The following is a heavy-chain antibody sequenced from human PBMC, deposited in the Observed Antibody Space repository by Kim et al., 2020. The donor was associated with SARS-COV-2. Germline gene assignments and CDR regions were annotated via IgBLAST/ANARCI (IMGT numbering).Heavy chain of an antibody. CDR2: IIPIFGTA. CDR1: GGTFSSYA. Sequence: SVKVSCKASGGTFSSYAISCVRQAPGQGLEWMGGIIPIFGTANYAQKFQGRVTITADESTSTAYMELSSLRSEDTAVYYCARVGLTYYYGSGSRNWFDPWGQGTLVTVSS. CDR3: ARVGLTYYYGSGSRNWFDP. J-gene: IGHJ5*02. D-gene: IGHD3-10*01. V-gene: IGHV1-69*13.